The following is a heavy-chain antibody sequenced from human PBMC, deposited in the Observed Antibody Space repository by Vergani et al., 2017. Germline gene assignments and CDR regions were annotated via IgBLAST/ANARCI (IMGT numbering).Heavy chain of an antibody. V-gene: IGHV4-59*06. CDR1: GGSISSYY. CDR2: IYYSGST. CDR3: AGEVWFGVEAFDI. J-gene: IGHJ4*02. Sequence: QVQLQESGPGLVKPSETLSLTCTVSGGSISSYYWSWIRQPPGKGLEWIGYIYYSGSTYYNPSLKSRVTISVDTSKNQFSLKLSSVTAADTAVYYCAGEVWFGVEAFDIWGQGTLVTVSS. D-gene: IGHD3-10*01.